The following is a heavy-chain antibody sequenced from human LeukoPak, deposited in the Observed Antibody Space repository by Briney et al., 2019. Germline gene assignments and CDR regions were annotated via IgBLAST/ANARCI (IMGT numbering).Heavy chain of an antibody. V-gene: IGHV3-48*02. CDR3: ATNYYDSSGYNWFDP. CDR2: ISSDGSSI. Sequence: LRLSCAASGCRFCRYFMNWLRQAPGKGLEWIAWISSDGSSIYYADSVKGRFTISRDNAKNSLYLRMNSPRDEDTAVYYCATNYYDSSGYNWFDPWGQGTLVTVSS. CDR1: GCRFCRYF. J-gene: IGHJ5*02. D-gene: IGHD3-22*01.